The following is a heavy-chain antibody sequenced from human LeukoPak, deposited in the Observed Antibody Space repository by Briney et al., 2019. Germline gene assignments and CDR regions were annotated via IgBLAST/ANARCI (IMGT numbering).Heavy chain of an antibody. V-gene: IGHV3-30-3*01. Sequence: GRSLRLSCAASGFTFSSYAMHWVRRAPGKGLEWVAVISYDGSNKYYADSVKGRFTISRDNSKNTLYLQMNSLRAEDTAVYYCARGVGGTDYWGQGTLVAVSS. D-gene: IGHD3-10*01. J-gene: IGHJ4*02. CDR1: GFTFSSYA. CDR2: ISYDGSNK. CDR3: ARGVGGTDY.